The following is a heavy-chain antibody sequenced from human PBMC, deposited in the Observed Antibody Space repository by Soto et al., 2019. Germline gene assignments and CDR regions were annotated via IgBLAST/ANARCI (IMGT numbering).Heavy chain of an antibody. V-gene: IGHV2-5*01. CDR2: IYWNDDK. Sequence: QITLKESGPTLVKPTQTLTLTCSFSGFSLDSSGVGVGWVRQPPGKALEWLGVIYWNDDKRYSPSLQTRVTIDKDPSATQVFLTLTDVDPMDTGSYSWAGNGCGGKDCYLFYCFVIDVWGQGTTVIVS. D-gene: IGHD2-15*01. CDR1: GFSLDSSGVG. J-gene: IGHJ6*02. CDR3: AGNGCGGKDCYLFYCFVIDV.